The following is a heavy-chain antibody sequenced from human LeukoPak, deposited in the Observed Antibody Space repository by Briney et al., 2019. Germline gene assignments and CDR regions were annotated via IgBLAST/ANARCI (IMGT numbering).Heavy chain of an antibody. Sequence: GGSLRLSCAASGFTFSSYAMHWVRQAPGKGLEWVAVISYDGSNKYYADSVKGRFTISRDNSKNTLYLQMNSLRAEDTAVYYCARDFKGGRYYYYMDVWGKGTTVTVSS. CDR3: ARDFKGGRYYYYMDV. CDR1: GFTFSSYA. V-gene: IGHV3-30*04. J-gene: IGHJ6*03. CDR2: ISYDGSNK.